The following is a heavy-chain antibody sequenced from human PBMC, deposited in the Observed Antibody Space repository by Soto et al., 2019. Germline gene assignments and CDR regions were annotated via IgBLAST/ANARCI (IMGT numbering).Heavy chain of an antibody. CDR3: ARDIVVVPAAIFYYYYGMDV. CDR2: ISAYNGNT. V-gene: IGHV1-18*04. CDR1: GYTFTSYG. D-gene: IGHD2-2*02. Sequence: GASVKVSCKASGYTFTSYGISWVRQAPGQGLEWMGWISAYNGNTNYAQKLQGRVTMTADTSTSTAYMELRSLRSDDTAVYYCARDIVVVPAAIFYYYYGMDVWGQGTTVTVS. J-gene: IGHJ6*02.